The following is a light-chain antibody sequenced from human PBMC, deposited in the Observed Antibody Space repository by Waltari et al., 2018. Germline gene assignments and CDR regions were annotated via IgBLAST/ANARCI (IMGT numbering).Light chain of an antibody. Sequence: QSALTQPPSASGSPGQSVTISCTGTSSHVGGYNYVSWYQQHPGKAPTLMIYEVSKRPSGVPDRFSGSKSGNTASLTVSGLQAEDEADYYCSSYAGSNKRVFGTGTKVTVL. J-gene: IGLJ1*01. V-gene: IGLV2-8*01. CDR1: SSHVGGYNY. CDR3: SSYAGSNKRV. CDR2: EVS.